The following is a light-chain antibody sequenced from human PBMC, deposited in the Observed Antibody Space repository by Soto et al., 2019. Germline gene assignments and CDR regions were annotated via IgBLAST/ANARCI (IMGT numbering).Light chain of an antibody. CDR1: RDIGND. J-gene: IGKJ1*01. CDR3: LQPFNFSWK. V-gene: IGKV1-6*01. CDR2: AAS. Sequence: AIQMTQSPSSLSASVGDRVTITCRASRDIGNDLGWYQQKPGKARKHLIFAASNLQSGVPSRFSGGGSGTDFTLTISRLQADDFATYYCLQPFNFSWKFGQGTQ.